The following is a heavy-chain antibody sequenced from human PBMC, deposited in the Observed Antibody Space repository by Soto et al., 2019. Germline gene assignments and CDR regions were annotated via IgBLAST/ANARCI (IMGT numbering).Heavy chain of an antibody. D-gene: IGHD3-3*01. CDR3: ARWSYLDY. CDR2: ICGSDGKT. V-gene: IGHV3-23*01. Sequence: QPGGSLRLSCAASGFSFGSYALSWVRQAPGKGLEWVSTICGSDGKTFYSDSVKGRFSISRDTSQSTIYLQMNSLRADDTAMYYCARWSYLDYWGQGTRVTVSS. J-gene: IGHJ4*02. CDR1: GFSFGSYA.